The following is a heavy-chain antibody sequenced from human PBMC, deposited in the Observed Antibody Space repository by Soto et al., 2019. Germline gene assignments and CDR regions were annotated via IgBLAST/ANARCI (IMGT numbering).Heavy chain of an antibody. V-gene: IGHV4-39*01. J-gene: IGHJ5*02. D-gene: IGHD3-10*01. CDR3: ARPIYYYGSGDNWFDP. CDR2: IYYSEST. CDR1: GGTISTSSYY. Sequence: EPKSLPDTVSGGTISTSSYYWGWIRKPPGKGQEWIGSIYYSESTYYNPSLKSRVTISVDTSKNQFSLKLSSVTAADTAVYYCARPIYYYGSGDNWFDPWGQGTLVTVTS.